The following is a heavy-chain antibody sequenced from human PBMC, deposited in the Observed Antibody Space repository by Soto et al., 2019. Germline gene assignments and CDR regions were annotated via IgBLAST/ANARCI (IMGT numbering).Heavy chain of an antibody. J-gene: IGHJ4*02. D-gene: IGHD4-4*01. V-gene: IGHV4-39*01. CDR3: ARHSNRNYGLYYFDY. CDR1: GGSISNISYY. CDR2: IYYSGST. Sequence: FEPMSLTCTVSGGSISNISYYRGCIRQPPGKGLEWIGSIYYSGSTYYRPSLKSRVTISVDTSKNQFSLKVSSATAADTAVYYCARHSNRNYGLYYFDYWGLGALVTVSS.